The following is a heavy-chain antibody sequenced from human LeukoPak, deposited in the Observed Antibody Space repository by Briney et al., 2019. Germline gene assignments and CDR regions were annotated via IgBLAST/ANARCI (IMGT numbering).Heavy chain of an antibody. CDR2: IRGSGGST. D-gene: IGHD4-17*01. Sequence: PGGSLRLSCAASGFSFSTYAMSWVRQAPGKGLEWVSLIRGSGGSTYYTDSVKGRFTISRDNSKNTLYLHMNSLRAVDTAIYYCAKERLTTTAFDYWGQGTLVTVSS. V-gene: IGHV3-23*01. CDR1: GFSFSTYA. CDR3: AKERLTTTAFDY. J-gene: IGHJ4*02.